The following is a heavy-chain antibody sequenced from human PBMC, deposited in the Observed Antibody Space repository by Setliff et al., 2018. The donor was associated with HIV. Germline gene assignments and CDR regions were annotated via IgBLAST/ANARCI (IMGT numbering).Heavy chain of an antibody. CDR2: VFYNGST. CDR3: SRHGTYYNLFDY. V-gene: IGHV4-39*01. J-gene: IGHJ4*02. D-gene: IGHD3-10*01. CDR1: GGSMTTSSYY. Sequence: SETLSLTCAVSGGSMTTSSYYWSWIRQPPGKGLEWIGSVFYNGSTLYNPSLKSRLTLSVDTSKNQFSLKMHSVTVADTSLYYCSRHGTYYNLFDYWGQGRPVTVSS.